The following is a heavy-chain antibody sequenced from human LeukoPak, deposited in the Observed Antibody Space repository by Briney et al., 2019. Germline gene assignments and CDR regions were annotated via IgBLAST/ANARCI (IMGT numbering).Heavy chain of an antibody. CDR1: GFSFSDYY. CDR3: ARSAGYNGGWYAFDI. Sequence: AGSLRLSCAASGFSFSDYYMSWLRQAPGKGLAWVSYISSSRAYTAYPDSVKGRFTISRDNAKNSLYLQMSSLRAADTAVYYCARSAGYNGGWYAFDIWGQGTMVTVSS. J-gene: IGHJ3*02. CDR2: ISSSRAYT. D-gene: IGHD6-19*01. V-gene: IGHV3-11*06.